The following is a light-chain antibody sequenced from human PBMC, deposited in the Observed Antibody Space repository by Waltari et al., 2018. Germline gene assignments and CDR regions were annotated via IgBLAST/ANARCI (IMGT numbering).Light chain of an antibody. CDR2: KDS. CDR3: YSATDNNLRV. CDR1: LLSTKY. Sequence: SYELTQPSSVSVSPGQTARITCSGDLLSTKYARWFQQRPGRAPGLVIYKDSERPSGIPERFSGSSSGTTVILTISGAQVEDEADYYCYSATDNNLRVFGGGTKLTVL. J-gene: IGLJ3*02. V-gene: IGLV3-27*01.